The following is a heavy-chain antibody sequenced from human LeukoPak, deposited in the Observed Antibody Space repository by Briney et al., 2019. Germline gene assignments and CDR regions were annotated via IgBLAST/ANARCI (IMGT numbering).Heavy chain of an antibody. V-gene: IGHV1-69*13. J-gene: IGHJ4*02. CDR3: ARTGYSGFDY. CDR1: GGTFGYYG. Sequence: SVKVSCKASGGTFGYYGFTWVRQAPGQGLEWMGGIIPMYGTANYAQKLQGRVTITADESTSTAYMELSSLRSEDTAVYYCARTGYSGFDYWGQGTLVTVSS. D-gene: IGHD5-12*01. CDR2: IIPMYGTA.